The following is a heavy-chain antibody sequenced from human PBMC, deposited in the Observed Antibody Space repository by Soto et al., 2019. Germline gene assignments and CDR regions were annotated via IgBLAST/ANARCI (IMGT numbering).Heavy chain of an antibody. V-gene: IGHV5-51*01. D-gene: IGHD3-16*01. CDR3: ARLITFGGVYDAFDI. J-gene: IGHJ3*02. Sequence: RESLKISCKGSGYSFTSYWIGWVRQMPGKGVEWMGIIYPGDSDTRYSPSFQGQVTISADKSISTAYLQWSSLKASDTAMYYCARLITFGGVYDAFDIWGQGXMVTVPS. CDR2: IYPGDSDT. CDR1: GYSFTSYW.